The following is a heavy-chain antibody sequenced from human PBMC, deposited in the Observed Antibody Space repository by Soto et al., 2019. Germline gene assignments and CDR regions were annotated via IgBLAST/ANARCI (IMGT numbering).Heavy chain of an antibody. D-gene: IGHD3-22*01. CDR3: ARDRYYYDSSAYYPYYYYGMDV. Sequence: QVQLVESGGGLVKPGGSLRLSCAASGFTFSDYYMTWIRQAPGKGLEWVSYITSSGSTIYYADSVKGRFTISRDNAKNSLYLQMNSLTAEDTAVYCCARDRYYYDSSAYYPYYYYGMDVWGQGTTVTVSS. J-gene: IGHJ6*02. CDR2: ITSSGSTI. CDR1: GFTFSDYY. V-gene: IGHV3-11*01.